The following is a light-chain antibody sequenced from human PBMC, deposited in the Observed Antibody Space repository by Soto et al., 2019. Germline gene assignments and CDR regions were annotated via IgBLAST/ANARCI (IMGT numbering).Light chain of an antibody. Sequence: QSALTQPASVSGSPGQSITISCTGTSSDVGGYNYVSWYQQHPGKAPKLIIYEVSNRPSGVSNRFSGSKSGNTASLTISGIQAEDEADYYCISYKSSSTYVFGTGTKLTVL. CDR1: SSDVGGYNY. CDR2: EVS. J-gene: IGLJ1*01. V-gene: IGLV2-14*01. CDR3: ISYKSSSTYV.